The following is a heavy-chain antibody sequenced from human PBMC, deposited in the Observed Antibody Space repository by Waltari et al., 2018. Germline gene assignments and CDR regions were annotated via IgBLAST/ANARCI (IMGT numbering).Heavy chain of an antibody. D-gene: IGHD2-15*01. V-gene: IGHV4-34*01. CDR2: INHSGST. CDR1: GGSFSGYY. CDR3: ARDGIYCSGGSCYSFDY. Sequence: QVQLQQWGAGLLKPSETLSLTCAVYGGSFSGYYWSWIRQPPGKGLEWIGEINHSGSTNYTPSLKSRVTISVDTSKNQFSLKLSSVTAADTAVYYCARDGIYCSGGSCYSFDYWGQGTLVTVSS. J-gene: IGHJ4*02.